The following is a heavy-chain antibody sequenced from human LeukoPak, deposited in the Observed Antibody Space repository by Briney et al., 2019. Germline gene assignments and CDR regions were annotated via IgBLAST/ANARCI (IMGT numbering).Heavy chain of an antibody. CDR2: IYFSGST. CDR3: ARDRRSYPDY. J-gene: IGHJ4*02. Sequence: SETLSLTCTVSGGSISSSGKYGAWIRQPPGKGLEWIGNIYFSGSTYYNPSLKSRVTISVDLSKNQFSLKLSSVTAADTAVYYCARDRRSYPDYWGQGTLVTVSS. CDR1: GGSISSSGKY. V-gene: IGHV4-39*07. D-gene: IGHD1-26*01.